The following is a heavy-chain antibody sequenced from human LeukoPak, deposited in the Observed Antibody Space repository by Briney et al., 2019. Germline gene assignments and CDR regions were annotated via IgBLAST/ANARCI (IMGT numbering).Heavy chain of an antibody. J-gene: IGHJ3*02. CDR1: GFTFSSYG. CDR3: AKDRVVSREPAAFDI. D-gene: IGHD2-15*01. CDR2: IRYDGINK. V-gene: IGHV3-30*02. Sequence: PGGSLRLSCAPSGFTFSSYGMHWVRQAPGKGLELVAFIRYDGINKYYADSVKGRFTISRDNSKNTLYLQMNSLRAEDTAVYYCAKDRVVSREPAAFDIWGQGTMVTVSS.